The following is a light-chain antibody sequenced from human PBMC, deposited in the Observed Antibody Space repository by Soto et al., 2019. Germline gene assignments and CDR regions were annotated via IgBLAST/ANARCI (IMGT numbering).Light chain of an antibody. CDR3: SSYKSSSTRV. CDR2: DVN. J-gene: IGLJ1*01. V-gene: IGLV2-14*01. CDR1: SSDVGRYNY. Sequence: QSALTQPASVSGSPGQSITISCIGTSSDVGRYNYVSWYQQHPGQAPRLMIYDVNNRPSGVSNRFSGSKSDNTASLTISGLQAEDEADYYCSSYKSSSTRVFGTGTKVTVL.